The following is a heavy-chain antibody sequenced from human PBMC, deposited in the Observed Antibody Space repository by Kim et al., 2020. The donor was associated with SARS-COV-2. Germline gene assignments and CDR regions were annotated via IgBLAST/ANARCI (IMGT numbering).Heavy chain of an antibody. V-gene: IGHV3-30*04. CDR3: ARDQLAVAGYPFLDYYGMDV. CDR1: GFTFSSYA. J-gene: IGHJ6*02. CDR2: ISYDGSNK. D-gene: IGHD6-19*01. Sequence: GGSLRLSCAASGFTFSSYAMHWVRQAPGKGLEWVAVISYDGSNKYYADSVKGRFTISRDNSKNTLYLQMNSLRAEDTAVYYCARDQLAVAGYPFLDYYGMDVWGQGTTVTVSS.